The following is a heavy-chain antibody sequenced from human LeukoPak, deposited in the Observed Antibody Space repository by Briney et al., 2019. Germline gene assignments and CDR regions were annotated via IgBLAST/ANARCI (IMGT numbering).Heavy chain of an antibody. CDR2: ISSSSSTI. CDR3: ARGIAAAAPTEGY. Sequence: PGGSLRLSCVASGFTFSSYSMNWVRQAPGKGLEWVSYISSSSSTIYYADCVKGRFTISRDNAKNSLYLQMNSLRAEDTAVYYCARGIAAAAPTEGYWGQGTLVTVSS. D-gene: IGHD6-13*01. CDR1: GFTFSSYS. V-gene: IGHV3-48*01. J-gene: IGHJ4*02.